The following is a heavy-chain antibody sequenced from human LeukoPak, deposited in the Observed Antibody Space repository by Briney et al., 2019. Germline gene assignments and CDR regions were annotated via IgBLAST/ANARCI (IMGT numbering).Heavy chain of an antibody. V-gene: IGHV1-2*02. CDR1: GYTFTGYY. Sequence: GASVKVSCKASGYTFTGYYMHWVRRAPGQGLEWMGWINPNSGGTTYAQKFQGRVTMTRDTSISTAYMELSRLRSDDTAVYYCARAPVAYYYYMDVWGKGTTVTVSS. D-gene: IGHD5-12*01. CDR2: INPNSGGT. CDR3: ARAPVAYYYYMDV. J-gene: IGHJ6*03.